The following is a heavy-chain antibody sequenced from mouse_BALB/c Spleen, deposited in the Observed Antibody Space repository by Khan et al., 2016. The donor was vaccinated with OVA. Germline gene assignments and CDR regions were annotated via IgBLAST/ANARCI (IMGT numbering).Heavy chain of an antibody. CDR2: IYPGSNNT. V-gene: IGHV1-77*01. CDR3: AREWGAWFAY. J-gene: IGHJ3*01. CDR1: GYTFTDYN. Sequence: VQLQQSGAELARPGASVKLSCKASGYTFTDYNINWVKQRTGQGLEWIGEIYPGSNNTYYNEKFKGKATLTADKSSSTAYMQLSNLTSEDSAVYFCAREWGAWFAYWGQGTLVTVSA.